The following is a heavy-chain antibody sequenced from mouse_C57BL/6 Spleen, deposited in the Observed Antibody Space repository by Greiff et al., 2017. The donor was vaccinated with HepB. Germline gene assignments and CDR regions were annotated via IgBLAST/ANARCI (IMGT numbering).Heavy chain of an antibody. Sequence: EVHLVESGGGLVQPGGSLSLSCAASGFTFTDYYMSWVRQPPGKALEWLGFIRNKANGYTTEYSASVKGRFTISRDNSQSILYLQMNALRAEDSATYYCARSCYDGYSWFAYWGQGTLVTVSA. CDR2: IRNKANGYTT. D-gene: IGHD2-3*01. J-gene: IGHJ3*01. CDR1: GFTFTDYY. V-gene: IGHV7-3*01. CDR3: ARSCYDGYSWFAY.